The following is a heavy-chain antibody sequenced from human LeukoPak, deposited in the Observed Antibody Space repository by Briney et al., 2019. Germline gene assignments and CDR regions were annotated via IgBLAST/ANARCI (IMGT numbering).Heavy chain of an antibody. D-gene: IGHD3-22*01. Sequence: ASVKVSCKASGYTFTSYGISWVRQAPGQGLEWMGWISAYNGNTNYAQKLQGRVTMTTDTSTSTAYMELRSLRSDDTAVYYCARENYYYDSSGYSTRIFIDYWGQGTLVTVSS. J-gene: IGHJ4*02. CDR3: ARENYYYDSSGYSTRIFIDY. V-gene: IGHV1-18*01. CDR1: GYTFTSYG. CDR2: ISAYNGNT.